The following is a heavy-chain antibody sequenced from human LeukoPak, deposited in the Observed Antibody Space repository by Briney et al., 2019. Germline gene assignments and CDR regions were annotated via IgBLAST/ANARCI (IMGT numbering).Heavy chain of an antibody. Sequence: ASVKVSCKXSGYTFTGYYMHWVRQAPGQGLEWMGWINPNSGVTNYAQKFQGRVTMTRDTSISTAYMELSRLTSDDTALYYCARYQSNGWTPFDYWGQRTLVTVSS. J-gene: IGHJ4*02. CDR1: GYTFTGYY. D-gene: IGHD6-19*01. CDR3: ARYQSNGWTPFDY. CDR2: INPNSGVT. V-gene: IGHV1-2*02.